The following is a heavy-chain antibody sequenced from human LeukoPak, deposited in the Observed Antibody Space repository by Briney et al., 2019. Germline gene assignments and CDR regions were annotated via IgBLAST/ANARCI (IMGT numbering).Heavy chain of an antibody. CDR3: ARDTNLGIAAASNWFDP. CDR2: ISTSGST. CDR1: AASISNYY. Sequence: SETLSLTCAVSAASISNYYWSWIRQAPGKGLEWIGYISTSGSTNYNPSLKSRVSISLDTSKNQFSLKLSSVTAADTAVYYCARDTNLGIAAASNWFDPWGQGTLVTVSS. D-gene: IGHD6-13*01. J-gene: IGHJ5*02. V-gene: IGHV4-4*08.